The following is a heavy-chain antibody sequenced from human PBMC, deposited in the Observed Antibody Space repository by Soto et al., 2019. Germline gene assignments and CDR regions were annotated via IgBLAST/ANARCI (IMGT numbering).Heavy chain of an antibody. CDR3: ARGGSYDTFDP. D-gene: IGHD1-26*01. CDR2: IYSGGAP. Sequence: EVQLVESGGGLVQPGGSLRLSCAASGFNVSNNYMSWVRQAPGKGLEWVSVIYSGGAPYYADSVKGRFTISRHNSKNILYRQMNSLRPEDTAVYYCARGGSYDTFDPWGQGTLVTVSS. CDR1: GFNVSNNY. V-gene: IGHV3-53*04. J-gene: IGHJ5*02.